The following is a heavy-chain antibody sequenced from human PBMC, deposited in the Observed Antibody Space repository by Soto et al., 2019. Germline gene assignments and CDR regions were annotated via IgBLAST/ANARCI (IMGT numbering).Heavy chain of an antibody. D-gene: IGHD3-9*01. CDR3: AKETRTGRNDILTGYVDY. Sequence: EVQLLESGGGLVQPGGSLRLSCAASGFTFSSYAMSWVRQAPGKGLEWVSAISGSGGSTYYADSVQGRFTISRDNSKNTMYLQMNSLRAEDTAVYYCAKETRTGRNDILTGYVDYWGQGTLVTVSS. CDR2: ISGSGGST. V-gene: IGHV3-23*01. J-gene: IGHJ4*02. CDR1: GFTFSSYA.